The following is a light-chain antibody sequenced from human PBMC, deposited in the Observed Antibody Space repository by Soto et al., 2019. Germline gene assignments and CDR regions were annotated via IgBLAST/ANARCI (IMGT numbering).Light chain of an antibody. J-gene: IGKJ1*01. Sequence: EIALTQPPATMAVSPLERHNLSCSPSQSVSSNLAWYQQKPGQAPRLLIYGASSRATGIPDRFSGSGSGTDFTLTIRRLEPEDFAVYYCQQYGSSYPWTFGQGTKVDIK. CDR2: GAS. V-gene: IGKV3-20*01. CDR1: QSVSSN. CDR3: QQYGSSYPWT.